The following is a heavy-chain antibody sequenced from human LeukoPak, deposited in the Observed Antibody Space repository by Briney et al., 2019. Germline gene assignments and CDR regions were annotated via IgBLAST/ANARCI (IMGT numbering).Heavy chain of an antibody. V-gene: IGHV4-38-2*01. CDR3: ARHVCGASSCYGFDY. CDR1: GYSISSGYY. Sequence: SETLSLTCAVSGYSISSGYYWGWIRQPPGKGLEWIGSIFHSGSSYYNPSLKSRVTISVDTSRNQFSLKLTSVTAADTAVYYCARHVCGASSCYGFDYWGRGTLVTVSS. D-gene: IGHD2-15*01. J-gene: IGHJ4*01. CDR2: IFHSGSS.